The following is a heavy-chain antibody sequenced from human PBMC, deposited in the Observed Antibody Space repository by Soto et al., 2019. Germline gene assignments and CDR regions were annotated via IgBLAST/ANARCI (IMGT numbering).Heavy chain of an antibody. Sequence: ASVKVSCKASGYTFTSYGISWVRQAPGQRLEWMGWINAGNGNTKYSQKFQGRVTITRDTSASTAYMELSSLRSEDTAVYYCARATAPWNYYYYYGMDVWGQGTTVTVSS. CDR2: INAGNGNT. D-gene: IGHD1-1*01. CDR3: ARATAPWNYYYYYGMDV. J-gene: IGHJ6*02. CDR1: GYTFTSYG. V-gene: IGHV1-3*01.